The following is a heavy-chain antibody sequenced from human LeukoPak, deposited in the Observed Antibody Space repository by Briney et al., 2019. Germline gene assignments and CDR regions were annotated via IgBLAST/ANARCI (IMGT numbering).Heavy chain of an antibody. J-gene: IGHJ4*02. D-gene: IGHD6-19*01. CDR3: SKDTRLRSGWWFFDR. CDR1: GFAFSSLD. Sequence: GGSLRLSCAASGFAFSSLDKGWVCNAPPPGLERVSAVSAGGDRTSYSDPARSRFTLSRDNSTNTLYLQMHSLIADATAVFYCSKDTRLRSGWWFFDRWGQGTLVTVSS. V-gene: IGHV3-23*01. CDR2: VSAGGDRT.